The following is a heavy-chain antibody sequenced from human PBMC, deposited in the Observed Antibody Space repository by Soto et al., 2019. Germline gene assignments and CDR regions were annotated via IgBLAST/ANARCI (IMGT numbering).Heavy chain of an antibody. V-gene: IGHV4-34*01. CDR2: INHSGST. CDR1: GGSFSGYY. CDR3: ARGRYCSSTSCRNWFDP. D-gene: IGHD2-2*01. J-gene: IGHJ5*02. Sequence: QVQLQQWGAGLLKPSETLSLTCAVYGGSFSGYYWSWIRQPPGKGLEWIGEINHSGSTNYNPSLKSRVTLSVDTSKNQFSLKLSSVTAADTAVYYCARGRYCSSTSCRNWFDPWGQGTLVTVSS.